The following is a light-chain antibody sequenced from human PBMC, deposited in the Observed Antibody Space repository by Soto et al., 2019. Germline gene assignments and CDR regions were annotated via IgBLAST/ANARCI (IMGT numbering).Light chain of an antibody. J-gene: IGKJ2*01. CDR1: QSISSAY. Sequence: EIVLTQSPATLSLSPGERATLSCRASQSISSAYFAWYQQKPGQAPRLLIFATSTRAAGIPDRFSGSGSGTDFTLTINRLEPEDLAVYYCQEYGGSPLYAFGQGTKLEIK. CDR2: ATS. CDR3: QEYGGSPLYA. V-gene: IGKV3-20*01.